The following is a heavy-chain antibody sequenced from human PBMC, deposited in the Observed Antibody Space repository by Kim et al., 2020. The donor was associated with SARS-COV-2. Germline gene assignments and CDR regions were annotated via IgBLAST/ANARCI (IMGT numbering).Heavy chain of an antibody. CDR3: ARVRGDGVAATTTTMTFDY. J-gene: IGHJ4*02. Sequence: RVTISVDTSKNQFSLKLSSVTAADTAVYYCARVRGDGVAATTTTMTFDYWGQGTLVTVSS. D-gene: IGHD2-15*01. V-gene: IGHV4-59*01.